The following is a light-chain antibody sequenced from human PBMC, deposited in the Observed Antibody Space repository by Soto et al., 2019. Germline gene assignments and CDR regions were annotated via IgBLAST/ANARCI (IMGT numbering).Light chain of an antibody. Sequence: EIVLTQSPGTLSLSPGERATLSCRASQSVSGSHLAWYQQKPGQAPRLLIYGASTRATGIPARFSGSGSGTEFTLTISSLQSEDFAVYYCQQYNNWPTFGQGTKV. V-gene: IGKV3-15*01. CDR3: QQYNNWPT. CDR2: GAS. CDR1: QSVSGSH. J-gene: IGKJ1*01.